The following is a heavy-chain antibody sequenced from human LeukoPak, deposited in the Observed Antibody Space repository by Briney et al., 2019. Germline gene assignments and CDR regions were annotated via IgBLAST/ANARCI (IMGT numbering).Heavy chain of an antibody. V-gene: IGHV5-51*01. CDR1: GYSFTSYW. J-gene: IGHJ4*02. CDR3: ARIPLELRGHAASHFDY. D-gene: IGHD1-7*01. CDR2: IYPGDSDT. Sequence: GESLKISCKGSGYSFTSYWIGWVRQMPGKGLEWMGIIYPGDSDTRYSPSFQGQVTISADKSISTAYLQWSSLKASDTAMYYCARIPLELRGHAASHFDYWGQGTLVTVSS.